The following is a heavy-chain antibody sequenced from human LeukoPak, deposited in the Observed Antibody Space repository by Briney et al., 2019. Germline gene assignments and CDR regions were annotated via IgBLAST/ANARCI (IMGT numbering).Heavy chain of an antibody. Sequence: ASVKVSCKASGGTFSSYAISWVRQAPGQGLEWMGGIIPIFGTANYAQKFQGRVTITTDESTSTAYMELSSLRSEDTAVYYCARGGNGYNDYYYYYMDVWGKGTTVTVS. D-gene: IGHD5-24*01. J-gene: IGHJ6*03. CDR1: GGTFSSYA. CDR2: IIPIFGTA. V-gene: IGHV1-69*05. CDR3: ARGGNGYNDYYYYYMDV.